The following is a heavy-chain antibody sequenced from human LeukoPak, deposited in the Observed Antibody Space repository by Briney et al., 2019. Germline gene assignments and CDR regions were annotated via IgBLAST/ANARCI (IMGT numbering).Heavy chain of an antibody. V-gene: IGHV1-2*02. J-gene: IGHJ6*02. CDR3: AREGLRYFDWFAPYGMDV. D-gene: IGHD3-9*01. Sequence: ASVKVSCKASGYTFTGYYMHWVRQAPGQGLEWMGWINPNSGGTNYAQKFQGRVTMTRDTSISTAYMELSRLRSDDTAVYYCAREGLRYFDWFAPYGMDVWGQGTTVTVSS. CDR1: GYTFTGYY. CDR2: INPNSGGT.